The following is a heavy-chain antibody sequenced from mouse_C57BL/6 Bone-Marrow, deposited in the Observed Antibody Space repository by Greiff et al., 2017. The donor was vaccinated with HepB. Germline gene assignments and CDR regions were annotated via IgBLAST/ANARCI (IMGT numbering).Heavy chain of an antibody. CDR3: ARAPYGNYLYYFDY. Sequence: VQLQQPGAELVRPGSSVKLSCKASGYTFTSYWMDWVKQRPGQGLEWIGNIYPSDSETHYNQKFKDKAKLTVDKSSSTAYMQRSSLTSEDSAVYYCARAPYGNYLYYFDYWGEGTTLTVSS. CDR1: GYTFTSYW. CDR2: IYPSDSET. J-gene: IGHJ2*01. D-gene: IGHD2-1*01. V-gene: IGHV1-61*01.